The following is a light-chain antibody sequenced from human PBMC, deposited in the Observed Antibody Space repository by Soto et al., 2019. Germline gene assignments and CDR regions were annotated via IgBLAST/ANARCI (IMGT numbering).Light chain of an antibody. V-gene: IGKV3-15*01. CDR1: QTVSTN. CDR2: GAS. J-gene: IGKJ5*01. Sequence: ELVMTQSPSTLAAPPRERGTLSCRASQTVSTNLAWYQQKLGQPPRLLIYGASTRATVIPARFSGSGSGTEFTITISSLQSEDFAVYYCQQYKNWHQITFCQGTRLEIK. CDR3: QQYKNWHQIT.